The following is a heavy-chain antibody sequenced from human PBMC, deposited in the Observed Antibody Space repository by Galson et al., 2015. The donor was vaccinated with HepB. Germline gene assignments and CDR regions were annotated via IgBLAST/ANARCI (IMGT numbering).Heavy chain of an antibody. CDR1: GGSFSGYY. D-gene: IGHD4-11*01. CDR3: ARYSNYDPLFDY. CDR2: INHSGST. V-gene: IGHV4-34*01. Sequence: SETLSLTCAVYGGSFSGYYWNWIRQPPGKGLEWIGEINHSGSTNYNPSLKSRVTISVDTSKNQFSLKLSSVTAADTAVYYCARYSNYDPLFDYWGQGTLVTVSS. J-gene: IGHJ4*02.